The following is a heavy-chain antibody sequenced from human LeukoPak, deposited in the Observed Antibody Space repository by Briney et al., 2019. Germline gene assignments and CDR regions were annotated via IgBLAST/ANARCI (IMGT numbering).Heavy chain of an antibody. J-gene: IGHJ6*03. CDR1: GFTFSSYS. CDR2: ISSSSSYT. V-gene: IGHV3-21*01. Sequence: GGSLRLSCAASGFTFSSYSMSWVRQAPGKGLEWVSSISSSSSYTYYADSVKGRFTISRDNAKNSLYLQMNSLRAEDTAVYYCARDFGYSSRDYYYYMDVWGKGTTVTVSS. CDR3: ARDFGYSSRDYYYYMDV. D-gene: IGHD6-13*01.